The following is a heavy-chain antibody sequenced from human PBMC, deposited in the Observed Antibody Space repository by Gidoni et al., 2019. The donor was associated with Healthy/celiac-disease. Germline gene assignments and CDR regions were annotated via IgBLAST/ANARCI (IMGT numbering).Heavy chain of an antibody. CDR3: ARVDYYDSSGYYLDY. D-gene: IGHD3-22*01. CDR1: GGSFRGYY. CDR2: INHSGST. J-gene: IGHJ4*02. Sequence: QVQLQQWGAGLLKPSETLSLTCAVYGGSFRGYYWIWLRQPPGKGLEWIGEINHSGSTNYNPSLKSRVTISVDTSKNQFSLKLSSVTAADTAVYYCARVDYYDSSGYYLDYWGQGTLVTVSS. V-gene: IGHV4-34*01.